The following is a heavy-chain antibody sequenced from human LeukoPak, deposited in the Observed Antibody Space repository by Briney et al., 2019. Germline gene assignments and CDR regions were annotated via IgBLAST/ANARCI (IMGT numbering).Heavy chain of an antibody. CDR1: GFTFDEYA. Sequence: VRSLRLSRAASGFTFDEYAMHAVRQAPGRGVEGVSGICWNSGSIGYAYSVKGRFTGCRDHAKIGRYLQMNSLRAEDTALYYCAKALASYRSSTGTFDYWGQGTLVTVSS. V-gene: IGHV3-9*01. D-gene: IGHD6-13*01. CDR2: ICWNSGSI. CDR3: AKALASYRSSTGTFDY. J-gene: IGHJ4*02.